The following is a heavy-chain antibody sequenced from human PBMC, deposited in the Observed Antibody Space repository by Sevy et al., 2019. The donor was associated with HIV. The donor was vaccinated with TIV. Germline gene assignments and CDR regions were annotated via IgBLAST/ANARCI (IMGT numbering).Heavy chain of an antibody. J-gene: IGHJ4*01. D-gene: IGHD3-22*01. CDR3: ASDVYYSDGSGYDFEH. CDR1: GFTFNVYG. CDR2: IGSSGSTI. V-gene: IGHV3-48*01. Sequence: GGSLRLSCAASGFTFNVYGMNWVRQAPGKGLEWVAYIGSSGSTIAYADSVKGRFTISRDNAWNSLFLQMNSLRPEDTAVSYGASDVYYSDGSGYDFEHWGHGTLVTVSS.